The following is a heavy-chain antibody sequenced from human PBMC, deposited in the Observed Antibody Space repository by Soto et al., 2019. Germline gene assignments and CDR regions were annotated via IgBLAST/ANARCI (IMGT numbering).Heavy chain of an antibody. CDR2: ISWNSGSI. CDR1: GFTFDDYV. Sequence: EVQLVESGGGLVQPGRSLRLSCAASGFTFDDYVMHWVRQAPGKGLEWVSGISWNSGSIGYADSVKGRFTISRDNAKNSLYLQMNSLRAEDTALYYCAKEYYDILTGYYFFDYWGQGTLVTVSS. J-gene: IGHJ4*02. D-gene: IGHD3-9*01. CDR3: AKEYYDILTGYYFFDY. V-gene: IGHV3-9*01.